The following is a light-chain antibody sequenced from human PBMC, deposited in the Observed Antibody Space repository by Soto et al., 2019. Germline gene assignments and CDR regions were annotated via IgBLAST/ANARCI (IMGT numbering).Light chain of an antibody. J-gene: IGKJ5*01. Sequence: DIQMTQSPSALSASVGDRVAITCQASQDISDVLNWYQQQPGKAPKVLIYDASKLQTGVPPRFSGRGSGKDFTFTISSLQPEDFATYYCQQYDNLPLIFGQGTRLEIK. CDR2: DAS. CDR1: QDISDV. V-gene: IGKV1-33*01. CDR3: QQYDNLPLI.